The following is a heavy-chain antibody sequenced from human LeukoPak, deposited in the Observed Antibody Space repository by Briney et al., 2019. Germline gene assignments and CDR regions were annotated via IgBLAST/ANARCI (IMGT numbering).Heavy chain of an antibody. Sequence: PSVTLSLTCTVSGGSISSYYWSWIRQPAGKGLEWIGRIYSSGSTNYNPSFKGRVTMSVDTSKNQFSLRLSSVTAADTAVYYCARGPYCSSTSCYLDYWGQGTLVTVSS. D-gene: IGHD2-2*01. CDR1: GGSISSYY. CDR2: IYSSGST. CDR3: ARGPYCSSTSCYLDY. J-gene: IGHJ4*02. V-gene: IGHV4-4*07.